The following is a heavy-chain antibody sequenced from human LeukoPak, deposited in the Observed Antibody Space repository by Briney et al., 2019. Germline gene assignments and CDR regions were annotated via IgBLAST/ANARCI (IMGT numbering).Heavy chain of an antibody. CDR2: ARASGSAT. Sequence: GGSLRLSCAASGFTFSSYAMNWVHQTPGKGLEWVSTARASGSATYYADSVKGRFAISRDDSKSTLYLQMTNLRAEDTALYYCAKRYGNAWYQFDYWGRGTLVTVSS. CDR1: GFTFSSYA. D-gene: IGHD5-18*01. V-gene: IGHV3-23*01. CDR3: AKRYGNAWYQFDY. J-gene: IGHJ4*02.